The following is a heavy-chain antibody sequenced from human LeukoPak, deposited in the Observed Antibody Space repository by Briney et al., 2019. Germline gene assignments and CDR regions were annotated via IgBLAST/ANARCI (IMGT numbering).Heavy chain of an antibody. J-gene: IGHJ4*02. CDR1: GFTFSTYA. Sequence: PGGSLRLSCAASGFTFSTYAMSWVRQAPGKGLEWVSAIRGRGGSTSYADSVKGRFAISRDNSKSMLFLQMNSLRADDSAVYYCTKGLSWSTEVTPSDYWGQGTLVTVSS. V-gene: IGHV3-23*01. D-gene: IGHD4-23*01. CDR2: IRGRGGST. CDR3: TKGLSWSTEVTPSDY.